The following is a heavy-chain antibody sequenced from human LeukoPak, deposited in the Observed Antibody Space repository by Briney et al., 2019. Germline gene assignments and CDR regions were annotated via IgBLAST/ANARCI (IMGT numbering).Heavy chain of an antibody. CDR3: AKDTGGTGDYFDY. J-gene: IGHJ4*02. Sequence: GGSLRLSCAASGFTFDDYAMHWVRQAPGKGLEWVSLISWDGGSTYYADSVKGRFTISRDNSKNSLYLQMNSLRAEDTALYYCAKDTGGTGDYFDYWGQGTLVTVSS. CDR2: ISWDGGST. CDR1: GFTFDDYA. D-gene: IGHD3-16*01. V-gene: IGHV3-43D*03.